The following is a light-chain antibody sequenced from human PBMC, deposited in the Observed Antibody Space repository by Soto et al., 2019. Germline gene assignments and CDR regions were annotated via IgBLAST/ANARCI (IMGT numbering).Light chain of an antibody. CDR3: LQDYNYPWT. CDR1: QGIKND. Sequence: AIQMTQSPSSLSASVGDRVTITCRASQGIKNDLGWYQQKPGKAPKLLIYAASTLQSGVPSRFSGSGSGTDFSLTISSLQPEDFATYYCLQDYNYPWTFGQGTKVEIK. CDR2: AAS. J-gene: IGKJ1*01. V-gene: IGKV1-6*01.